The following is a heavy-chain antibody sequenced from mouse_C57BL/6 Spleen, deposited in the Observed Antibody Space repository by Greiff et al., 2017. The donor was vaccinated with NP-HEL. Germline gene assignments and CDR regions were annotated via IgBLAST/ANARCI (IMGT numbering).Heavy chain of an antibody. Sequence: VQLQQSGAELVRPGASVKLSCKASGYTFTDYYINWVKQRPGQGLEWIARIYPGSGNTYYNEKFKGKATLTAEKSSSTAYMQLSSLTSEDSAVYFCAVITTVVSHFDYWGQGTTLTVSS. D-gene: IGHD1-1*01. J-gene: IGHJ2*01. CDR2: IYPGSGNT. CDR3: AVITTVVSHFDY. V-gene: IGHV1-76*01. CDR1: GYTFTDYY.